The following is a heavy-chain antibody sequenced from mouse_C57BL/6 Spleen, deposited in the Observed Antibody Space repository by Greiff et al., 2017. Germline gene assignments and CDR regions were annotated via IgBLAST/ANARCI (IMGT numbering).Heavy chain of an antibody. V-gene: IGHV14-4*01. J-gene: IGHJ4*01. CDR3: TYDYDDAMDY. Sequence: EVQVVESGAELVRPGASVKLSCTASGFNIKDDYMHWVKQRPEQGLEWIGWIDPENGDTEYASKFQGKATITADTSSNTAYLQLSSLTSEDTAVYYCTYDYDDAMDYWGQGTSVTVSS. CDR2: IDPENGDT. D-gene: IGHD2-4*01. CDR1: GFNIKDDY.